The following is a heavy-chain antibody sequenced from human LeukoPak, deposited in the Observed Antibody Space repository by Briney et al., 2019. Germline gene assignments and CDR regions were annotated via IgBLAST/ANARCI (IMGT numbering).Heavy chain of an antibody. J-gene: IGHJ6*03. CDR1: GFTFSSYS. D-gene: IGHD6-13*01. V-gene: IGHV3-21*01. Sequence: GGSLRLSCASCGFTFSSYSMNWVRQAPGKGLELVSFFSTCSSYILNADSVKGRFTISRDNAENSLYLQRNSLRAEDTAVYYWARAAIAAARIYYYMDVWGKGTTVTVSS. CDR3: ARAAIAAARIYYYMDV. CDR2: FSTCSSYI.